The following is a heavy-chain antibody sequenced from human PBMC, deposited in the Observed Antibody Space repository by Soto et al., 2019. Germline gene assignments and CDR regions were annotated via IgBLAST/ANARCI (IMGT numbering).Heavy chain of an antibody. Sequence: LRLSCAASGFTFSSYGMHWVRQAPGKGLEWVAVISYDGSNKYYADSVKGRFTISRDNSKNTLYLQMNSLRAEDTAVYYCAKDQEQQLFSFGYYYGMDVWRQRTTVTVSS. CDR2: ISYDGSNK. J-gene: IGHJ6*02. CDR1: GFTFSSYG. CDR3: AKDQEQQLFSFGYYYGMDV. D-gene: IGHD6-13*01. V-gene: IGHV3-30*18.